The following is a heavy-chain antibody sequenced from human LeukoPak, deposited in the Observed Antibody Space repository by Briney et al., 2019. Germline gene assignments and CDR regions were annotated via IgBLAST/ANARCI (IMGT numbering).Heavy chain of an antibody. D-gene: IGHD3-10*01. Sequence: SETLSLTCTVSGGSISSTTYCWGWIRQPPGKGLEYIGCIYYSGSPDYNPSLKSRLTISVDRSKNQFSLQLSSVTAADTAIYFCARHAVSGSYYSPLDYWGQGTLVTVSS. CDR1: GGSISSTTYC. J-gene: IGHJ4*02. CDR2: IYYSGSP. CDR3: ARHAVSGSYYSPLDY. V-gene: IGHV4-39*01.